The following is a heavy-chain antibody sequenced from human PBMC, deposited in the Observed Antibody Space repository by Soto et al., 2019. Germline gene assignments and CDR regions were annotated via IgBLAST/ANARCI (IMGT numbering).Heavy chain of an antibody. CDR1: GGSISSSNL. D-gene: IGHD2-15*01. J-gene: IGHJ5*02. CDR2: IYHSGST. V-gene: IGHV4-4*02. Sequence: PSETLSLTCAVSGGSISSSNLWSWVRQPPGKGLEWIGYIYHSGSTYYNPSLKSRVTISVDTSKNQFSLKLSSVTAADTAVYYCARVVVVVVAGIDPWGQGTLVTVSS. CDR3: ARVVVVVVAGIDP.